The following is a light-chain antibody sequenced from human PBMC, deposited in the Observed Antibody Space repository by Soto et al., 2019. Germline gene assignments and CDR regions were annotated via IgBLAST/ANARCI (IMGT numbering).Light chain of an antibody. V-gene: IGKV3-20*01. Sequence: EIVLTQSPGTLSLSPGEEATLSCRASQTVTTRYLAWYQQRPGQSPRLLIYGASNRATGIPDRFSGSGSGTDFTLTISGLEPEDFAVYYCQQYGSSGTFGQGTKVEIK. CDR2: GAS. CDR1: QTVTTRY. CDR3: QQYGSSGT. J-gene: IGKJ1*01.